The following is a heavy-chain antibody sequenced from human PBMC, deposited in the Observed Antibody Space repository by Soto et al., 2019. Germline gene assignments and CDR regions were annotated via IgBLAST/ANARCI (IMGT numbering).Heavy chain of an antibody. V-gene: IGHV1-69*06. CDR3: ARDPFHIVVVTAIPYGMDV. Sequence: SLKGSWKCSGGTFSGDSMSWVREATGQGLEWMGGIIPIFGTANYAQKFQGRVTITADKSTSTAYMELSSLRSEDTAVYYCARDPFHIVVVTAIPYGMDVWGQATTVTVPS. CDR2: IIPIFGTA. D-gene: IGHD2-21*02. J-gene: IGHJ6*02. CDR1: GGTFSGDS.